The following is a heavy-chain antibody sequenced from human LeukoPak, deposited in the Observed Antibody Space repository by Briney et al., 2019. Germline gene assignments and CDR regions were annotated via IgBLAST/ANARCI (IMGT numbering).Heavy chain of an antibody. V-gene: IGHV4-59*12. Sequence: SETLSLTCTVSGGSISSYYWSWIRQPPGKGLEWIGYIYYSGSTNYNPSLKSRVTISVDTSKNQFSLKLSSVTAADTTVYYCASSPRNTMIVVVITIEYSQHWGRGTLVPVSS. J-gene: IGHJ1*01. CDR3: ASSPRNTMIVVVITIEYSQH. D-gene: IGHD3-22*01. CDR2: IYYSGST. CDR1: GGSISSYY.